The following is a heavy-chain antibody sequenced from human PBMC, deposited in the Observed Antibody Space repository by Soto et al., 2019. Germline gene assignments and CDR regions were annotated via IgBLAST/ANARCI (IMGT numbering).Heavy chain of an antibody. Sequence: GPLRLACGGSADSGSSLWDYSIHWVRQPPGKGLEWLALISNDGNTQYYAQSVKGRFTVSRDNSKNTLSLQMNSLTHDDTAMYYCARVSFGHLYDSSGPQISSGYWGQGTLVTVSS. D-gene: IGHD3-22*01. CDR2: ISNDGNTQ. V-gene: IGHV3-30-3*01. CDR1: GSSLWDYS. CDR3: ARVSFGHLYDSSGPQISSGY. J-gene: IGHJ4*02.